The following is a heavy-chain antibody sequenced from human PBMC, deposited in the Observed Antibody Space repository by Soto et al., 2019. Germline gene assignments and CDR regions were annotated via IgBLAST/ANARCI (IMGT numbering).Heavy chain of an antibody. CDR2: IIPIFGIG. J-gene: IGHJ6*02. V-gene: IGHV1-69*13. Sequence: GASVKVSCKASGGTFNRYAISWVRQAPGQGLEWMGGIIPIFGIGNDAQRFQGRVTITADESTGTAYMELSSLRSEDTGVYYCARGSWWDGGYVSYGMDVWGQGTTVTVSS. CDR1: GGTFNRYA. D-gene: IGHD5-12*01. CDR3: ARGSWWDGGYVSYGMDV.